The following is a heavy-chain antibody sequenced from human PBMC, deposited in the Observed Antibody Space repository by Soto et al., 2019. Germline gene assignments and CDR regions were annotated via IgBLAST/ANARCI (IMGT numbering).Heavy chain of an antibody. CDR3: SADRPDIGVGWWV. V-gene: IGHV1-58*02. CDR1: GSGFINSG. CDR2: IVVASGQT. Sequence: GASVKVSCKASGSGFINSGIQWVRQAHGQRLEWIGWIVVASGQTNYAQNFRGRVAITRDTSTATAYIELTGLTSEDTAVYFCSADRPDIGVGWWVWGQGTTVTAP. J-gene: IGHJ6*02. D-gene: IGHD2-15*01.